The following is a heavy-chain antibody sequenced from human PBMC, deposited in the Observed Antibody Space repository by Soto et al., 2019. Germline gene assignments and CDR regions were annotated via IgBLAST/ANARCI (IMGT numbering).Heavy chain of an antibody. J-gene: IGHJ4*02. D-gene: IGHD2-15*01. CDR1: GFTFSSYG. Sequence: VQLVESGGGVVQPGRSLRLSCAASGFTFSSYGMHWVRQAPGKGLEWVAVIWYDGSNKYYADSVKGRFTISRDNSKNTLYLQMNSLRAEDTAVYYCASLGVYGGSSEFDYWGQGTLVTVSS. V-gene: IGHV3-33*01. CDR3: ASLGVYGGSSEFDY. CDR2: IWYDGSNK.